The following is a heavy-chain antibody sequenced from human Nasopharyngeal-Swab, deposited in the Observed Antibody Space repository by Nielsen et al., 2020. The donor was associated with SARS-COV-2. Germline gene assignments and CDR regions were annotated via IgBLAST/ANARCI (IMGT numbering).Heavy chain of an antibody. D-gene: IGHD5-12*01. J-gene: IGHJ3*02. V-gene: IGHV3-30-3*01. Sequence: VRQAPGKGLEWVAVISYDGSNKYYADSVKGRFTISRDSSKNTLYLQMNSLRAEDTAVYYCAREEVVATSWRAFDIWGQGTMVTVSS. CDR3: AREEVVATSWRAFDI. CDR2: ISYDGSNK.